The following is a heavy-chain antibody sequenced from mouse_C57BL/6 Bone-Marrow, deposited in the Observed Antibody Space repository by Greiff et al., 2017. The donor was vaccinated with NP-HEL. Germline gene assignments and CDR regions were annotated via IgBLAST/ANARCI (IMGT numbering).Heavy chain of an antibody. Sequence: VQLQQSGPELVKPGASVKISCKASGYTFSDYYMNWVKQSHGKSLEWIGDINPNNGGTSYNQKFKGKATLTVDKSSSTAYMELRSLTSEDSAVYYCAMDYSPYYFDYWGQGTTLTVSS. CDR3: AMDYSPYYFDY. CDR2: INPNNGGT. D-gene: IGHD2-12*01. V-gene: IGHV1-26*01. J-gene: IGHJ2*01. CDR1: GYTFSDYY.